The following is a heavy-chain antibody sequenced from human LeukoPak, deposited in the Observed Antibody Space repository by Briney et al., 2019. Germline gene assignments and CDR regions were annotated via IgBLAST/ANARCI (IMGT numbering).Heavy chain of an antibody. CDR1: GFTFSSYW. D-gene: IGHD6-19*01. CDR2: IKQDGSEK. J-gene: IGHJ6*03. CDR3: ARDGIAVAGRFDSVYYYYYMDV. V-gene: IGHV3-7*03. Sequence: PGGSLRLSCAASGFTFSSYWMSWVRQAPGKGLEWVANIKQDGSEKYYVDSVKGRFTISRDNAKNSLYLQMNSLRAEDTALYYCARDGIAVAGRFDSVYYYYYMDVWGKGTTVTVSS.